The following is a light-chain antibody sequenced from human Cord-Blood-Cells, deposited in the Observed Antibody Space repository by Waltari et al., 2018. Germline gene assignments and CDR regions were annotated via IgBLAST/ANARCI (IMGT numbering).Light chain of an antibody. CDR1: QSISSY. CDR3: QQYYSTPRT. Sequence: DIQMTQSPSSLSASVGDRVTITCRASQSISSYLNWYQQKPGKAPKLLIYAASSLQSGVPSRFSGSGSGTDFTLTISSLQPEDVAVYYCQQYYSTPRTFGQGTKVEIK. V-gene: IGKV1-39*01. CDR2: AAS. J-gene: IGKJ1*01.